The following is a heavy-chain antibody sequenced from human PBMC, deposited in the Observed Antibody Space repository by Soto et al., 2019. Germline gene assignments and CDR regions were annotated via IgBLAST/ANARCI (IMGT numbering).Heavy chain of an antibody. Sequence: QVQLVQSGAEVKKPGSSVKVSCKASGGTFSSYAISWVRQAPGQGLEWMGGIIPIFGTASYAQKFQGRVTITADESTSTAYMELSSLRSEDTAVYYCARAVMVKSGSYLDYWGQGTLVTVSS. CDR2: IIPIFGTA. D-gene: IGHD1-26*01. V-gene: IGHV1-69*01. CDR1: GGTFSSYA. CDR3: ARAVMVKSGSYLDY. J-gene: IGHJ4*02.